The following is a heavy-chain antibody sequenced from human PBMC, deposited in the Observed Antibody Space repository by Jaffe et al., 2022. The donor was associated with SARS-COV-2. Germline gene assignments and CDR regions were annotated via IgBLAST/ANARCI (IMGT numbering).Heavy chain of an antibody. Sequence: QVQLQESGPGLVKPSETLSLTCTVSGGSVYSDNNKYWAWIRQPPGKGLEWIGYIHHTGSTRYNPSLKSRVAISIDTSKNQFSLKLSSVTAADTAVFFCVRDRVDYFIDVWGKGTTVTVSS. CDR2: IHHTGST. V-gene: IGHV4-61*01. D-gene: IGHD2-15*01. CDR3: VRDRVDYFIDV. J-gene: IGHJ6*03. CDR1: GGSVYSDNNKY.